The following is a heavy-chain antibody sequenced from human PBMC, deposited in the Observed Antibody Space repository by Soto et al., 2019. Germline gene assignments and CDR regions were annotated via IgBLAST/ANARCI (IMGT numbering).Heavy chain of an antibody. CDR3: ARALFYGSGSYPSPAFDY. D-gene: IGHD3-10*01. J-gene: IGHJ4*02. Sequence: GASVKVSCKASGYTFTSYGISWVRQAPGQGLEWMGWISAYNGGTNYAQKFQGWVTMTRDTSISTAYMELSRLRSDDTAVYYCARALFYGSGSYPSPAFDYWGQGTLVTVSS. V-gene: IGHV1-18*01. CDR2: ISAYNGGT. CDR1: GYTFTSYG.